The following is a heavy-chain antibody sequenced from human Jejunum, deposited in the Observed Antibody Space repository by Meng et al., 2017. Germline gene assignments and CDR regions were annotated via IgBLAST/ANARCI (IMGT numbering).Heavy chain of an antibody. CDR1: GFTFSNYE. CDR3: AKDPDELDS. V-gene: IGHV3-23*01. CDR2: ISSSARNT. Sequence: GESLKISCAASGFTFSNYEMNWVRQAPGKGLEWVSSISSSARNTYYADSVMGRFTISRDNSKNTVYLQMTSLRVEDTAVYYCAKDPDELDSWGQGTLVTVSS. J-gene: IGHJ4*02.